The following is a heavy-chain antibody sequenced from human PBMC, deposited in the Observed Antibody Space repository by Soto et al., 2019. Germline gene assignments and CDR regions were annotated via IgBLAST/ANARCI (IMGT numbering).Heavy chain of an antibody. D-gene: IGHD4-4*01. CDR3: ARPLWRDDYNWGYFDL. J-gene: IGHJ2*01. CDR2: ISYDGSNK. CDR1: GFTFSNYA. V-gene: IGHV3-30-3*01. Sequence: QVQLVESGGGVIKPGRSQRLSCAASGFTFSNYAMHWVRKAPGKGLERVAVISYDGSNKFYADSVKGRFTISRDNSKNTLYLLMNSLRLEDTAVYYCARPLWRDDYNWGYFDLWGRGTLVTVSS.